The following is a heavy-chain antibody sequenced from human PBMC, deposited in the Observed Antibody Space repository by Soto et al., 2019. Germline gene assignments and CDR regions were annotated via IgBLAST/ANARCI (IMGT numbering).Heavy chain of an antibody. CDR1: GFTFSYYY. D-gene: IGHD5-12*01. V-gene: IGHV3-11*06. J-gene: IGHJ6*02. Sequence: GRSLRLACAASGFTFSYYYMSWIRQAPGKGLEYISYISSSSGSTNYADSVKGRFTISRDNAKNSLYLQMSSLRAEDTAVYYCARDRGGYDRLYYYHGMDVWGQGTTVTVSS. CDR3: ARDRGGYDRLYYYHGMDV. CDR2: ISSSSGST.